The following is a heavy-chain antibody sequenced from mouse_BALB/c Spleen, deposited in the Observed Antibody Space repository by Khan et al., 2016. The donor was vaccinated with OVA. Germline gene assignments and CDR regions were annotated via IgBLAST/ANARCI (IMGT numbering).Heavy chain of an antibody. CDR1: GYSITSGYA. Sequence: EVQLQESGPGLVKPSQSLSLTCTVTGYSITSGYAWNWIRQFPGNKLEWMGYISYSGVTSYTPSLKSRISITRDTSKNQFFLQLNSVTTEDTATYYCARENYYGYYFDYWGQGTTLTVSS. V-gene: IGHV3-2*02. J-gene: IGHJ2*01. D-gene: IGHD1-1*01. CDR2: ISYSGVT. CDR3: ARENYYGYYFDY.